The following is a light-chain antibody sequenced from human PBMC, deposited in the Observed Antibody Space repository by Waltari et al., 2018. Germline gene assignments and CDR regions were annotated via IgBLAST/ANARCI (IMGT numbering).Light chain of an antibody. Sequence: DIQMTQSPSSLSASVGDRVTITCRASQGIRNSLAWYQQKPGKAPQLLLYAASRLESGVPSRFSGSGSGTDYTLNISSLQPEDFATYYCQQYYSPPWTFGQGTKVEIK. J-gene: IGKJ1*01. CDR3: QQYYSPPWT. CDR1: QGIRNS. V-gene: IGKV1-NL1*01. CDR2: AAS.